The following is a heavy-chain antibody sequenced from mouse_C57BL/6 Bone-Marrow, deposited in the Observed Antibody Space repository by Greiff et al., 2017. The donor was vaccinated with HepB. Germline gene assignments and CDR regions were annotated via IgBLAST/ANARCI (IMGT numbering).Heavy chain of an antibody. CDR3: ARGSLYDGYPAWFAY. Sequence: VKLMESGAELVRPGTSVKMSCKASGYTFTNYWIGWAKQRPGHGLEWIGDIYPGGGYTNYNEKFKGKATLTADKSSSTAYMQFSSLTSEDSAIYYCARGSLYDGYPAWFAYWGQGTLVTVSA. CDR1: GYTFTNYW. D-gene: IGHD2-3*01. CDR2: IYPGGGYT. J-gene: IGHJ3*01. V-gene: IGHV1-63*01.